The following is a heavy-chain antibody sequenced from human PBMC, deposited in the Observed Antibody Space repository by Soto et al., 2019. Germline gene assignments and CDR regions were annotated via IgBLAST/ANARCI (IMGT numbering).Heavy chain of an antibody. CDR2: ISYDGSNK. V-gene: IGHV3-30-3*01. D-gene: IGHD2-2*02. Sequence: QVQLVESGGGVVQPGRSLRLSCAASGFTFSSYAMHWVRQAPGKGLEWVAVISYDGSNKYYADSVKGRFTISRDNSKNTLYLQMNNLRAEDTAVYYCASPTPYIYPWGWGQGTLVTVSS. CDR1: GFTFSSYA. J-gene: IGHJ4*02. CDR3: ASPTPYIYPWG.